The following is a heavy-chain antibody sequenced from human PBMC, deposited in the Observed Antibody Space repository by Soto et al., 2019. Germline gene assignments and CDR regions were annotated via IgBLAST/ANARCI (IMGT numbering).Heavy chain of an antibody. V-gene: IGHV3-53*01. J-gene: IGHJ6*02. CDR1: GIPVSSNY. CDR2: ISSDGTT. CDR3: ARDRRLAAAGNYYYYYYGMDV. Sequence: PGGSLRLSRAASGIPVSSNYMTWVRQAPGKELECVSLISSDGTTYYADSVKGRFTISRDNSRNTLYLQMDSLRAEDTAVYYCARDRRLAAAGNYYYYYYGMDVWGQGTTVTVSS. D-gene: IGHD6-13*01.